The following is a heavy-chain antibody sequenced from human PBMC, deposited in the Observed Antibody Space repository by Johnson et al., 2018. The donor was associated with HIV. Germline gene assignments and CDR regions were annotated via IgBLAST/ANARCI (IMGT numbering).Heavy chain of an antibody. J-gene: IGHJ3*02. CDR3: ARVIQAACTVDDAFDI. D-gene: IGHD6-25*01. CDR1: GFTFSSYG. CDR2: IRYDGNNK. V-gene: IGHV3-30*02. Sequence: QVQLVESGGGVVQPGGSLRLSCAASGFTFSSYGMHWVRQAPGKGLEWVAFIRYDGNNKYYGDSVKGRFTISRDNSKNTLYLQLKSLGAEDTAGYYCARVIQAACTVDDAFDICGQGTMVTVSS.